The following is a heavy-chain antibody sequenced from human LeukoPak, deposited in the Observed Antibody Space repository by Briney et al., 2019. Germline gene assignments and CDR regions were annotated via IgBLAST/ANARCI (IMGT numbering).Heavy chain of an antibody. CDR2: ISGSGGST. CDR3: AKDRRNDIAARYFDY. Sequence: GGSLRLSCAASGFTFSSYAMSWVRQAPGKGLEWVSAISGSGGSTYYADSVKGRFTISRDNSKNTLYLQMNSLRAEDTAVYYCAKDRRNDIAARYFDYWGQGTLVTVSS. CDR1: GFTFSSYA. J-gene: IGHJ4*02. V-gene: IGHV3-23*01. D-gene: IGHD6-6*01.